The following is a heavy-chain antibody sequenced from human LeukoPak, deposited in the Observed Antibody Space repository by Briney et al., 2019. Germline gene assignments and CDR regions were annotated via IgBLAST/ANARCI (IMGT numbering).Heavy chain of an antibody. J-gene: IGHJ4*02. CDR2: IIPIFGTA. D-gene: IGHD2-15*01. CDR1: GGTFSSYA. V-gene: IGHV1-69*06. Sequence: SVKVSCKASGGTFSSYAISWVRQAPGQGLEWMGGIIPIFGTANYAQKFQGRVTITADKSTSTAYMELSSLRSEDMAVYYCARDCSGGSCYGAWGQGTLVTVSS. CDR3: ARDCSGGSCYGA.